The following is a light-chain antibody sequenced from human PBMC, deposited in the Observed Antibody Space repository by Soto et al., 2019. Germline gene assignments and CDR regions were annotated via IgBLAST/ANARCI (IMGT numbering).Light chain of an antibody. Sequence: EIVLTQSPFTLSLSPVERSTLSFMASQSVIDNYLAWYQQKPGQAPRLLIHGASWRATAIPDRFSGSGSGTDFTLTISRLEPEDFAVYYCQQYGTSPTFGQGTKVDIK. J-gene: IGKJ1*01. V-gene: IGKV3-20*01. CDR1: QSVIDNY. CDR2: GAS. CDR3: QQYGTSPT.